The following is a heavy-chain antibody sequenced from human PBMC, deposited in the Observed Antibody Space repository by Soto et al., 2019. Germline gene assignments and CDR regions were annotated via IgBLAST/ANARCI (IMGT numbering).Heavy chain of an antibody. CDR3: ARVGGPGTRYYFDY. CDR1: GYTFTSYG. CDR2: ISAYNGNT. D-gene: IGHD1-1*01. Sequence: GASVKVSCNASGYTFTSYGISWVRQAPGQGLEWVGWISAYNGNTNYAQKLQGRVTMTTDTSTSTAYMEPRSLRSDDTAVYYCARVGGPGTRYYFDYWGQGTLVTVSS. J-gene: IGHJ4*02. V-gene: IGHV1-18*01.